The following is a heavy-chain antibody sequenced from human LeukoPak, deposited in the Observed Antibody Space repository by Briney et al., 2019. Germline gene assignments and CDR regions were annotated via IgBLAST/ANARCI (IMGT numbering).Heavy chain of an antibody. CDR1: GFTFSSYG. CDR3: AKDHKYRIAAAGRGWYFDY. D-gene: IGHD6-13*01. Sequence: GGSLRLSCTASGFTFSSYGMHWVRQAPGKGLEWVAFIRYDGSNKYYADSVKGRFTISRDNSKNTLYLQMNSLRAEDTAVYYCAKDHKYRIAAAGRGWYFDYWGQGTLVTVSS. CDR2: IRYDGSNK. J-gene: IGHJ4*02. V-gene: IGHV3-30*02.